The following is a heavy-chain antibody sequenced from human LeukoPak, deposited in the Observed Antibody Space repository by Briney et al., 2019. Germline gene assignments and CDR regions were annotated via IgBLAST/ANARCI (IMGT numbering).Heavy chain of an antibody. Sequence: SETLSLTCTVSGGSISSSSYYWGWIRQPPGKGLEWIGSIYYSGSTYYNPSLKSRVTISVDTSKNQFSLKLSSVTAADTAVYYCARHSGSYFGSDYWGQGTLVTVSS. CDR1: GGSISSSSYY. CDR2: IYYSGST. V-gene: IGHV4-39*01. CDR3: ARHSGSYFGSDY. J-gene: IGHJ4*02. D-gene: IGHD1-26*01.